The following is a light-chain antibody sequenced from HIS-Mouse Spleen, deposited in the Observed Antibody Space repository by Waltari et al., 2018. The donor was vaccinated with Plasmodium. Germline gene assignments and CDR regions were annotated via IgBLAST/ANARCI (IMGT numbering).Light chain of an antibody. CDR1: SSAFCGYHY. CDR3: CSYAGSYTWV. Sequence: QSALTQPRSVSGSPGQSVPIPCTGTSSAFCGYHYVSWYQQHPGKAPKLMIYDVSKRPSGVPDRFSGSKSGNTASLTISGLQAEDEADYYCCSYAGSYTWVFGGGTKLTVL. V-gene: IGLV2-11*01. CDR2: DVS. J-gene: IGLJ3*02.